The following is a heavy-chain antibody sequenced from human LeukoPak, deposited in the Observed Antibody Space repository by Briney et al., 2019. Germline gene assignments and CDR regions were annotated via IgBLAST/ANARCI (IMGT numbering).Heavy chain of an antibody. Sequence: GGSLRLSCAASGFTFSSYAMHWVRQAPGKGLEWVAVISYDGSNKYYADSVKGRFTISRDNSKNTLYLQMNSLRAEDTAVYYCARGIRSSWGDAFDIWGQGTMVTVCS. D-gene: IGHD6-13*01. CDR3: ARGIRSSWGDAFDI. CDR2: ISYDGSNK. V-gene: IGHV3-30-3*01. J-gene: IGHJ3*02. CDR1: GFTFSSYA.